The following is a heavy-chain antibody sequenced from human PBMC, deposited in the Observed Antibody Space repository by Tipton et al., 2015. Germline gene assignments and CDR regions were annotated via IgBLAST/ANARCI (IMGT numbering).Heavy chain of an antibody. D-gene: IGHD5-18*01. CDR3: ARSGDTYIDY. J-gene: IGHJ4*02. V-gene: IGHV4-31*03. Sequence: TLSLTCTVSGDSMSSGTYYWSWIRQHPGKGLEWIGYIYYSGTTYYNPSLKRRLTISFDRSKSHFSLQLSSVTAADTAVYYCARSGDTYIDYWGQGTLVTVSS. CDR2: IYYSGTT. CDR1: GDSMSSGTYY.